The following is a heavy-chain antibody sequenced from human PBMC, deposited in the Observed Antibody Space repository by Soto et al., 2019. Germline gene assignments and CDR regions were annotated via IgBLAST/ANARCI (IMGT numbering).Heavy chain of an antibody. Sequence: GGSLRLSCAASGFTFSSYGMNWVRQVPGKGLEWVSVVKGDGSRTFYADSVKGRFTISRDNAENTVFLQMNSLRAEDTAVYYCARDNWNTVWGQGTMVTVSS. J-gene: IGHJ3*01. CDR3: ARDNWNTV. CDR1: GFTFSSYG. D-gene: IGHD1-20*01. V-gene: IGHV3-74*01. CDR2: VKGDGSRT.